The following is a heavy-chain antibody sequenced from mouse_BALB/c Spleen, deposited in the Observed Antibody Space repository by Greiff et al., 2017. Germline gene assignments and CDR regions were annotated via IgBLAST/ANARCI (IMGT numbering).Heavy chain of an antibody. J-gene: IGHJ1*01. CDR2: IDPANGNT. D-gene: IGHD1-1*01. Sequence: EVQLQQSGAELVKPGASVKLSCTASGFNIKDTYMHWVKQRPEQGLEWIGRIDPANGNTKYDPKFQGKATITADTSSNTAYLQLSSLTSEDTAVYYCASPLFITTVVRYFDVWGAGTTVTVSS. CDR1: GFNIKDTY. V-gene: IGHV14-3*02. CDR3: ASPLFITTVVRYFDV.